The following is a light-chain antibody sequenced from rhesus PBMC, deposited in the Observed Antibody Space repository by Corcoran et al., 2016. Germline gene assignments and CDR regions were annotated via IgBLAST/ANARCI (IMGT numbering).Light chain of an antibody. V-gene: IGKV3-10*01. CDR1: QSVSSY. CDR3: YQYSSGWT. J-gene: IGKJ1*01. Sequence: QVILTQSPGTLSLSPGERATLSCRASQSVSSYLAWYQQKPGQAPRLLIYGASSRATGVADRFSGSGSGTDFTLTISSLEPEDVGVYRCYQYSSGWTFGQGTKVEIK. CDR2: GAS.